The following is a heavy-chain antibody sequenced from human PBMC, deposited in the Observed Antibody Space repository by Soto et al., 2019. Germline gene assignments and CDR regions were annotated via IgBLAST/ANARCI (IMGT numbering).Heavy chain of an antibody. J-gene: IGHJ5*02. Sequence: EVQLVESGGGLVQPGGSLRLSCAASEFTVSNNYMSWVRQAPGKGLEWVSLIYSGGATHYADSVRGRFTISRDNSKNTLYLQMNSLRGEDTAIYYCMNRPRAWGQGTLVNVSS. CDR1: EFTVSNNY. V-gene: IGHV3-66*01. D-gene: IGHD6-6*01. CDR2: IYSGGAT. CDR3: MNRPRA.